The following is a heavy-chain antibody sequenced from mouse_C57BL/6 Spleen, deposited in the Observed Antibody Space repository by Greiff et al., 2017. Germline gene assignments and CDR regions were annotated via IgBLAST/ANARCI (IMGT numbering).Heavy chain of an antibody. CDR3: ARGAAIAMDY. CDR2: IYPGSGNT. J-gene: IGHJ4*01. Sequence: QVQLQQSGPELVKPGASVKISCKASGYSFTSYYIHWVKQRPGQGLEWIGWIYPGSGNTKYNEKFKGKATLTADTSSSTAYMQLSSLTSEDSAVYYCARGAAIAMDYWGQGTSVTVSS. CDR1: GYSFTSYY. D-gene: IGHD2-12*01. V-gene: IGHV1-66*01.